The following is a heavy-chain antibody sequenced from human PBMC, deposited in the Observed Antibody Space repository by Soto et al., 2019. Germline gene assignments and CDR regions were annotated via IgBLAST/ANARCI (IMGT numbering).Heavy chain of an antibody. D-gene: IGHD1-26*01. CDR1: DGTVSNPGYR. Sequence: LPGSVSDGTVSNPGYRWIVKRKTPWEGLERVGYFCYSESTNYNPSLKRRVTISVDTSKNQFSLKLSSLTAADTAVNNCARSVPHGAVGATSLFDSLGQGSLVTGSP. V-gene: IGHV4-61*08. J-gene: IGHJ5*01. CDR2: FCYSEST. CDR3: ARSVPHGAVGATSLFDS.